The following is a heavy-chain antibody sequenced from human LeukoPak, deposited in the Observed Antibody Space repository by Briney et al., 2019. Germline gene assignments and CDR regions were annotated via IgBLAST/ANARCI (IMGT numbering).Heavy chain of an antibody. CDR2: IYYSGST. CDR1: GGSFSVYY. V-gene: IGHV4-59*01. CDR3: ARDVAAAGWFDP. Sequence: PSETLSLTCAVYGGSFSVYYWSCIRHPPGKGLECIGYIYYSGSTNYNPSLMSRVTITVDTSKNQYSLKLSAVAAADTAVYYGARDVAAAGWFDPWGQGTLVTVSS. D-gene: IGHD6-13*01. J-gene: IGHJ5*02.